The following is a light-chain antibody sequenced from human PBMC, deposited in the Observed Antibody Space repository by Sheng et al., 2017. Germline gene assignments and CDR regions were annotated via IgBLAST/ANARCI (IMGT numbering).Light chain of an antibody. V-gene: IGKV3-11*01. CDR3: QQRSNWPPYT. Sequence: EIVLTQSPGTLSLSPGERATLSCRASQSVGTMFLTWYQQKPGQAPRLLIYDASNRATGIPARFSGSGSGTDFTLTISSLEPEDFAVYYCQQRSNWPPYTFGPGDQAG. CDR1: QSVGTMF. J-gene: IGKJ2*01. CDR2: DAS.